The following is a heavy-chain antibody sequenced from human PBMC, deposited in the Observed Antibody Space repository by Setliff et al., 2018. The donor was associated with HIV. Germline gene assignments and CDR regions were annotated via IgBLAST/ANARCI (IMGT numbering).Heavy chain of an antibody. D-gene: IGHD3-16*01. CDR3: ARERRITHYYYGMDV. Sequence: SETLSLTCTVSGGSISGYHWNWLRQTPGKGLEWIGYIYTSRGTNYNHSLRTRVIISVDTSNQFSLKLSSVTAADTAVYYCARERRITHYYYGMDVWGQGTTVTVSS. J-gene: IGHJ6*02. V-gene: IGHV4-4*09. CDR2: IYTSRGT. CDR1: GGSISGYH.